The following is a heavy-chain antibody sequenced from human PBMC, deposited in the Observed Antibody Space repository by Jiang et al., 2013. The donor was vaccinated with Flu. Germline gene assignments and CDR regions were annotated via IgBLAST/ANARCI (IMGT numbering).Heavy chain of an antibody. CDR3: ARDQGDYYDSSGGAFDI. Sequence: YTFTSYYMHWVRQAPGQGLEWMGIINPSGGSTSYAQKFQGRVTMTRDTSTSTVYMELSSLRSEDTAVYYCARDQGDYYDSSGGAFDIWGQGTMVTVSS. D-gene: IGHD3-22*01. CDR2: INPSGGST. CDR1: YTFTSYY. V-gene: IGHV1-46*01. J-gene: IGHJ3*02.